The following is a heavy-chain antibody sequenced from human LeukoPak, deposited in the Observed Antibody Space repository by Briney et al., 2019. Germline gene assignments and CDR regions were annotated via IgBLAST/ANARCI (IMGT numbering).Heavy chain of an antibody. V-gene: IGHV4-59*01. CDR1: GGSISTYY. Sequence: SETPSLTCTVSGGSISTYYWSWIRQSPGKGLEWIGYIYFSGATNYNPSLKSRVTISVDTSKNQFSLKLSSVTAADTAVYYCAREDPQTRVPEGLDVWGQGTTVTVSS. CDR2: IYFSGAT. D-gene: IGHD4/OR15-4a*01. CDR3: AREDPQTRVPEGLDV. J-gene: IGHJ6*02.